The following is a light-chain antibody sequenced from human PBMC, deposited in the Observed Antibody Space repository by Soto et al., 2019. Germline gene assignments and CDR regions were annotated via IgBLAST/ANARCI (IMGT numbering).Light chain of an antibody. V-gene: IGKV3-20*01. CDR3: QQYGTSPQT. Sequence: EVVLTQSPGILPLSPGERATLSCRASEGVGPYLAWYQVEPGQAPRLVIYDASNRATGFSDRFSGSGSGTDFTLTISRLEAEDFAVYYCQQYGTSPQTFGQGTKVDIK. CDR1: EGVGPY. CDR2: DAS. J-gene: IGKJ1*01.